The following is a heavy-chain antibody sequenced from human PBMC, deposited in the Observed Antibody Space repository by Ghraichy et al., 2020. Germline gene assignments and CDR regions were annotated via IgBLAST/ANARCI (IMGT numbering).Heavy chain of an antibody. V-gene: IGHV4-4*02. CDR1: GGSISSTNW. Sequence: SETLSLTCAVSGGSISSTNWWTWVRQPPGKGLEWIGEVYHSGSTNYNPSLQSRVTFSQDKSKNQLSLKLNSVTAADTAVYYCARERAYDFWSGYRYFDHWGQGMLVTVSS. CDR2: VYHSGST. J-gene: IGHJ4*02. CDR3: ARERAYDFWSGYRYFDH. D-gene: IGHD3-3*01.